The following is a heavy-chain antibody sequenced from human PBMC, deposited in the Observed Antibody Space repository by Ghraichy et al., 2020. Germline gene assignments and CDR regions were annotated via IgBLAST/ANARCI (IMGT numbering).Heavy chain of an antibody. D-gene: IGHD2-15*01. V-gene: IGHV4-59*01. CDR2: IYYSGST. CDR1: GGSISSYY. J-gene: IGHJ4*02. CDR3: ARGGRAQLLLYYFDY. Sequence: SETLSLTCTVSGGSISSYYWSWIRQPPGKGLEWIGYIYYSGSTNYNPSLKSRVTISVDTSKNQFSLKLSSVTAADTAVYYCARGGRAQLLLYYFDYWGQGTLVTVSS.